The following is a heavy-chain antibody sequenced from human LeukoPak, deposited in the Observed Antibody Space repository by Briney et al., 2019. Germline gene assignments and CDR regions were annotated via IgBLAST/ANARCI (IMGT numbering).Heavy chain of an antibody. Sequence: QTGGSLRLSCAASGFTFSSYAMSWVRQAPGKGLEWVAAVSASGGSTFYADSVKGRFSISRDNSKNTLFLQVNSPRAEDTARYYCATDNLFYRGTYFLYWGQGTLVTVSS. CDR2: VSASGGST. CDR3: ATDNLFYRGTYFLY. V-gene: IGHV3-23*01. D-gene: IGHD1-26*01. J-gene: IGHJ4*02. CDR1: GFTFSSYA.